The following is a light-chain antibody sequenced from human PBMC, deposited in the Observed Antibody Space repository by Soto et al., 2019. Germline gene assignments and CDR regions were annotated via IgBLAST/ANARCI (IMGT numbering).Light chain of an antibody. V-gene: IGKV1-5*01. CDR3: QQYNSYPWT. CDR1: QSISSW. J-gene: IGKJ1*01. Sequence: DIQMTQSPSTLSASVGDRVTITCRASQSISSWLAWYQQKPGKAPKLLIYDASSLESGVPSRFSGSGSGTEFTLTNSSLQPDDFATDYGQQYNSYPWTFGQGTKVEIK. CDR2: DAS.